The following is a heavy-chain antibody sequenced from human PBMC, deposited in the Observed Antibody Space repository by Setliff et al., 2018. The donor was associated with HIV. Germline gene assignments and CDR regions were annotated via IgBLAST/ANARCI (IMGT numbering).Heavy chain of an antibody. J-gene: IGHJ4*02. CDR1: GGTFSSHA. Sequence: ASVKVSCKASGGTFSSHAINWVRQAPGQGLEWMGGIIPIVDKTNYAQKFQGRVAITADKSTITAYMELSSLRSEDTAVYYCAREPDYGGNEGYFDYWGQGTLVTVSS. CDR3: AREPDYGGNEGYFDY. V-gene: IGHV1-69*10. CDR2: IIPIVDKT. D-gene: IGHD4-17*01.